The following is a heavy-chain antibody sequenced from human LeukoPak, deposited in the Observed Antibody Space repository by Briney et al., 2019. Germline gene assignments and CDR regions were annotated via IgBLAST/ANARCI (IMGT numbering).Heavy chain of an antibody. V-gene: IGHV1-69*13. J-gene: IGHJ4*02. CDR2: IIPIFGTA. Sequence: SVKVSCKASGYTFTSYGISWVRQAPGQGLEWMGGIIPIFGTANYAQRFQGRVTITADESTSTAYMELSSLRSEDTAVYYCARDGIAAAGTFDYWGQGTLVTVSS. CDR3: ARDGIAAAGTFDY. CDR1: GYTFTSYG. D-gene: IGHD6-13*01.